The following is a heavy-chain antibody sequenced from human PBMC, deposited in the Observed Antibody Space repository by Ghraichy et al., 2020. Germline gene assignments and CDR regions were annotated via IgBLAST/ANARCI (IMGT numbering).Heavy chain of an antibody. CDR2: ISGSGGST. Sequence: GGSLRLSCAASGFTFSSYAMSWVRQAPGKGLEWVSAISGSGGSTYYADSVKGRFTISRDNSKNTLYLQMNSLRAEDTAVYYCANGGNYRRDFDYWGQGTLVTVSS. V-gene: IGHV3-23*01. CDR1: GFTFSSYA. CDR3: ANGGNYRRDFDY. D-gene: IGHD1-7*01. J-gene: IGHJ4*02.